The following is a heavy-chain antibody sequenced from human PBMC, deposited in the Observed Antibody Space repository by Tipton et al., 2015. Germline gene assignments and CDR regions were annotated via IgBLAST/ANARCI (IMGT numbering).Heavy chain of an antibody. CDR2: IYYSGST. J-gene: IGHJ6*02. CDR1: GDSISSGSYY. CDR3: AREGGYCSGGSCYNRDYYYYGMDV. D-gene: IGHD2-15*01. V-gene: IGHV4-39*07. Sequence: TLSLTCTVSGDSISSGSYYWGWIRQPPGKGLEWIGSIYYSGSTYYIPSLKSRVTISVDTSKNQFSLKLSSVTAADTAVYYCAREGGYCSGGSCYNRDYYYYGMDVWGQGTTVTVSS.